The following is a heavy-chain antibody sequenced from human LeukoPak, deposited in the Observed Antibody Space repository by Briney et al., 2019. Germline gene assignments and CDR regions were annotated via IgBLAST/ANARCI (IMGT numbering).Heavy chain of an antibody. J-gene: IGHJ4*02. Sequence: ASVKVSCKASGYTFINYGISWVRQATGQGLEWMGWTNPNSGNTGYAQKFQGRVTMTRNTSISTAYMELSSLRSEDTAVYYCARVSWDSALWSDLDYWGQGTLVTVSS. CDR3: ARVSWDSALWSDLDY. V-gene: IGHV1-8*02. D-gene: IGHD3-10*01. CDR1: GYTFINYG. CDR2: TNPNSGNT.